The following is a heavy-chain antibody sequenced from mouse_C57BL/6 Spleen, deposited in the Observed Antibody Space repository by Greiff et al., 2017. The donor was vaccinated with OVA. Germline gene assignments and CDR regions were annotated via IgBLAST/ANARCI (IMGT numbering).Heavy chain of an antibody. J-gene: IGHJ4*01. CDR2: ISSGSSTI. V-gene: IGHV5-17*01. CDR1: GFTFSDYG. D-gene: IGHD2-1*01. CDR3: ARKAYGNYGEVDY. Sequence: EVNVVESGGGLVKPGGSLKLSCAASGFTFSDYGMHWVRQAPEKGLEWVAYISSGSSTIYYADTVKGRFTISRDNAKNTLFLQMTSLRSEDTAMYYCARKAYGNYGEVDYWGQGTSVTVSS.